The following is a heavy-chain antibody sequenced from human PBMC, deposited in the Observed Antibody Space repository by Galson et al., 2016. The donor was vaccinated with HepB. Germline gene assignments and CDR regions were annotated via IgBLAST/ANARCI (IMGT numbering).Heavy chain of an antibody. CDR2: MGPKNGKT. V-gene: IGHV1-8*01. CDR3: AIGEAGFDS. CDR1: GYIFTSYD. J-gene: IGHJ4*02. Sequence: SVKVSCKASGYIFTSYDIYWMRQAAGQGLTWMGWMGPKNGKTGYAQKFHGRVSMTRNISISTAYLEVNSLESEDTAVYYCAIGEAGFDSWGQGTLVTVSP.